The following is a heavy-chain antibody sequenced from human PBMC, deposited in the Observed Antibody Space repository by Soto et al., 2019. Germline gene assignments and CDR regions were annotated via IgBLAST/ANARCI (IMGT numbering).Heavy chain of an antibody. D-gene: IGHD5-12*01. V-gene: IGHV3-23*01. CDR2: ISGGGGDT. Sequence: PGGSLRLSCAASRFTFSTYAMSWVRQAPGKGLEWVSGISGGGGDTSYADSVRGRFTCSRDNSKNTLYLQMNSLRADDTALYYCAKSLFRGPDIWGQGTMVTVSS. CDR1: RFTFSTYA. CDR3: AKSLFRGPDI. J-gene: IGHJ3*02.